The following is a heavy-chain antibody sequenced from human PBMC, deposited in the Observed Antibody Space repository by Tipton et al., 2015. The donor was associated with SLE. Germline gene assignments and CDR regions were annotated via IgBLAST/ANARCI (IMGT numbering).Heavy chain of an antibody. CDR1: GFTFSSYA. Sequence: SLRLSCAASGFTFSSYAMSWVRQAPGKGLEWVSVIYSGGSTYYAESVRGRFTISRDNSKNTLYLQMNSLRAEDTAVYYCARDRVTVAGYYYHGMDVWGQGTTVTVSS. J-gene: IGHJ6*02. CDR3: ARDRVTVAGYYYHGMDV. CDR2: IYSGGST. D-gene: IGHD6-19*01. V-gene: IGHV3-66*01.